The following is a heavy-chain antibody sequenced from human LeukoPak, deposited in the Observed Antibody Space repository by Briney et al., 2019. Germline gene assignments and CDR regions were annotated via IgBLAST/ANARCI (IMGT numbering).Heavy chain of an antibody. D-gene: IGHD3-10*01. CDR3: ARFSEFGDGFDY. CDR2: ISSSSSYI. J-gene: IGHJ4*02. Sequence: PGGSLRLSCVDSGFTFSTYSMNWVRQAPGKGLEWVSSISSSSSYIYYADSVKGRFTISRDNAKNSLYLQMNSLRAEDTAVYYCARFSEFGDGFDYWGQGTLVTVSS. CDR1: GFTFSTYS. V-gene: IGHV3-21*01.